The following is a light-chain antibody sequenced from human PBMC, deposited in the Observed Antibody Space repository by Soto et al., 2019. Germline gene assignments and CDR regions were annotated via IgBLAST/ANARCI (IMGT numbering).Light chain of an antibody. CDR3: QQYNNCPYT. CDR1: QHVSSN. CDR2: RAS. J-gene: IGKJ2*01. V-gene: IGKV3-15*01. Sequence: EIVMTQSPATLSVSPGDSATLSCRASQHVSSNFAWYRQKPGQAPTLLIYRASTRATGIPARFSGSGSGTEFTLTISSRQSEDFSVSYCQQYNNCPYTFGQGTKVEIK.